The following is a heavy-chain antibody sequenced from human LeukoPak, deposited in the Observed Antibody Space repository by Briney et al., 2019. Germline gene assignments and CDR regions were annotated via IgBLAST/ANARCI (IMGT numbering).Heavy chain of an antibody. CDR2: ITSSSSYI. CDR1: GFTFSSYT. J-gene: IGHJ4*02. D-gene: IGHD3-9*01. V-gene: IGHV3-21*01. Sequence: GGSLRLSCAASGFTFSSYTMNWVRQAPGKGLEWVSSITSSSSYIYYADSVKGRFTISRDNAKKSLYLQMNSLRAEDTAVYYCARDGDIFTGYYKYYFDYWGQGTLVTVSS. CDR3: ARDGDIFTGYYKYYFDY.